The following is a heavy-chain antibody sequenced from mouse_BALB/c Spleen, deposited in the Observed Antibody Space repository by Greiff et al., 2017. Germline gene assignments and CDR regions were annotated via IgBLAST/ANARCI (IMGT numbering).Heavy chain of an antibody. CDR2: IDPANGNT. Sequence: EVQLHQSGAELVKPGASVKLSCTASGFNIKDTYMHWVKQRPEQGLEWIGRIDPANGNTKYDPKFQGKATITADTSSNTAYLQRSSLTSEDTAVYYCAREGLLRGYAMDYWGQGTSVTVSS. J-gene: IGHJ4*01. CDR3: AREGLLRGYAMDY. V-gene: IGHV14-3*02. D-gene: IGHD1-1*01. CDR1: GFNIKDTY.